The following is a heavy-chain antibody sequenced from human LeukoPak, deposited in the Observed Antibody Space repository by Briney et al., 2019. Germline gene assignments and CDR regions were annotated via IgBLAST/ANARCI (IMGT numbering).Heavy chain of an antibody. Sequence: SVKVSCKASGGTFSSYAISWVRQAPGQGLEWMGGIIPIFGTANYAQKFQGRVTITADESTSTAYMELSSLRSEDTAVYYCATTLIEMATILGDYWGQGTLVTVSS. CDR1: GGTFSSYA. J-gene: IGHJ4*02. D-gene: IGHD5-24*01. CDR3: ATTLIEMATILGDY. CDR2: IIPIFGTA. V-gene: IGHV1-69*13.